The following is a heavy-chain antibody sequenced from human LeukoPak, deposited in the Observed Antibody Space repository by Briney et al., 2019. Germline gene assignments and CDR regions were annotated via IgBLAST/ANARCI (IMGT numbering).Heavy chain of an antibody. CDR1: GFTFSSYS. Sequence: GGSLRLSCAASGFTFSSYSMNWVRQAPGKGLEWVSYISSSSSTIYYADSVKGRFTISRDNAKNSLYLQMNSLRAEDTAVYYCVRDSYSNYFDYWGQGTLVTVSS. CDR3: VRDSYSNYFDY. CDR2: ISSSSSTI. V-gene: IGHV3-48*01. J-gene: IGHJ4*02. D-gene: IGHD4-11*01.